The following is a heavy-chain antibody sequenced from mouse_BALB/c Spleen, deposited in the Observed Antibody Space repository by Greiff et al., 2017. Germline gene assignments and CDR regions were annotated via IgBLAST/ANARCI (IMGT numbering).Heavy chain of an antibody. Sequence: QVQLKESGPGLVAPSQSLSITCTVSGFSLTSYGVHWVRQPPGKGLEWLGVIWAGGSTNYNSALMSRLSISKDNSKSQVFLKMNSLQTDDTAMYYCARDKYMITTGFDYWGQGTTLTVSS. CDR1: GFSLTSYG. D-gene: IGHD2-4*01. CDR3: ARDKYMITTGFDY. CDR2: IWAGGST. V-gene: IGHV2-9*02. J-gene: IGHJ2*01.